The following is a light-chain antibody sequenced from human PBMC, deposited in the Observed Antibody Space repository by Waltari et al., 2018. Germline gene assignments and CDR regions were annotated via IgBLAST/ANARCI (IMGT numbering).Light chain of an antibody. CDR2: DVE. CDR1: SSDVGAYNY. J-gene: IGLJ2*01. Sequence: QSTLTQPASVAGSPGPSITISCTGSSSDVGAYNYVSWYNENQNTAPKLMIYDVENRPSGISNRFSGSKSGNTASLTISGLQAEDESVFYCSSYTNRSTVIFGGGTKLTVL. V-gene: IGLV2-14*03. CDR3: SSYTNRSTVI.